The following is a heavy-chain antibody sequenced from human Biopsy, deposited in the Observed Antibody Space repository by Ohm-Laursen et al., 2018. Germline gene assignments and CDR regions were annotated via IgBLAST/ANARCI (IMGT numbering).Heavy chain of an antibody. CDR3: ARDRGYYSDRTVPGYFDL. CDR2: VYYTGST. CDR1: GDSISSYY. Sequence: PGTLSLTCSASGDSISSYYWSWIRQPPGKGLQWIGYVYYTGSTDYNPSLQSRVTISVDTSKNHFSLRLRSVTPADTAIHYCARDRGYYSDRTVPGYFDLWGRGTLVTVSS. D-gene: IGHD3-22*01. V-gene: IGHV4-59*01. J-gene: IGHJ2*01.